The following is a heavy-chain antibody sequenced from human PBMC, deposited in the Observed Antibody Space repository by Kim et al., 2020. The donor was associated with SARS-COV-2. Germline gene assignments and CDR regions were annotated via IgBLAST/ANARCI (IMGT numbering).Heavy chain of an antibody. CDR2: INHSGST. CDR3: ARVPKKTIRFLDPRGGFDP. Sequence: SETLSLTCAVYGGSFSGYYWSWIRQPPGKGLEWIGEINHSGSTNYNPSLKSRVTISVDTSKNQFSLKLSSVTAADTAVYYCARVPKKTIRFLDPRGGFDPWGQGTLVTVSS. D-gene: IGHD3-3*01. V-gene: IGHV4-34*01. CDR1: GGSFSGYY. J-gene: IGHJ5*02.